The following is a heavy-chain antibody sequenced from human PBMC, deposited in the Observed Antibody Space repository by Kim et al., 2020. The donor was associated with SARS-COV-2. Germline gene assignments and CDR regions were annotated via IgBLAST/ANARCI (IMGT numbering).Heavy chain of an antibody. Sequence: GGSLRLSCAASGFTFSRFWMSWVRQVPGKGLEWVANIAQDGSEEDYVDSLKGRFTISRDNAKNLVYLQMNSLRADDTAVYYCARVLEYGDSYYFDYWGQGTLLPLSS. J-gene: IGHJ4*02. D-gene: IGHD4-17*01. CDR2: IAQDGSEE. CDR1: GFTFSRFW. V-gene: IGHV3-7*03. CDR3: ARVLEYGDSYYFDY.